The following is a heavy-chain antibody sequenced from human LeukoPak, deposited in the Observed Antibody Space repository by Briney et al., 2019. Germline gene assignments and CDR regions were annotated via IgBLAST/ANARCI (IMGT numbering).Heavy chain of an antibody. CDR1: GYSFTSYW. Sequence: GESLRISCKGSGYSFTSYWISWVRQMPGKGLEWMGRIDPSDSYTDYSPSFQGHVTISADKSISTAYLQWSSLKASDTAMYYCAREAVEPNWFDPWGQGTLVTVS. CDR2: IDPSDSYT. J-gene: IGHJ5*02. V-gene: IGHV5-10-1*01. CDR3: AREAVEPNWFDP.